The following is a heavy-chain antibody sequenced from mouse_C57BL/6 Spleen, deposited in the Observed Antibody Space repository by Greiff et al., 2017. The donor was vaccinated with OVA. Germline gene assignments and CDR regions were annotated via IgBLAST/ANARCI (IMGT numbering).Heavy chain of an antibody. J-gene: IGHJ4*01. CDR1: GFTFSDYY. V-gene: IGHV5-16*01. CDR3: ARALYDYDDAMDY. CDR2: INYDGSST. D-gene: IGHD2-4*01. Sequence: EVMLVESEGGLVQPGRSMKLSCTASGFTFSDYYMAWVRQVPEKGLEWVANINYDGSSTYYLDSLKSRFIISRDNAKNILYLQMSSLKSEDTATYYCARALYDYDDAMDYWGQGTSVTVSS.